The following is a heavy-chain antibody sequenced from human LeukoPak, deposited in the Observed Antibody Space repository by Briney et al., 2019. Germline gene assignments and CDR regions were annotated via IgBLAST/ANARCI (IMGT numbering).Heavy chain of an antibody. CDR2: ISWNSGSI. D-gene: IGHD3-22*01. Sequence: GGSLRLSCAASGFTFDDYAMHWVRQAPGKGLEWVSGISWNSGSIGYADSVKGRFTISRDNSKNTLYLQMNSLRAEDTAVYYCARAVIVVVSSWDHDAFDIWGQGTMVTVSS. CDR1: GFTFDDYA. CDR3: ARAVIVVVSSWDHDAFDI. J-gene: IGHJ3*02. V-gene: IGHV3-9*01.